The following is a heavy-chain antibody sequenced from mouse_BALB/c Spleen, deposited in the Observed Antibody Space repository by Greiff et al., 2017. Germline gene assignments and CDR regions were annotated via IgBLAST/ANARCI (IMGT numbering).Heavy chain of an antibody. D-gene: IGHD2-4*01. CDR2: ISSGGST. CDR1: GFTFSSYA. V-gene: IGHV5-6-5*01. Sequence: DVMLVESGGGLVKPGGSLKLSCAASGFTFSSYAMSWVRQTPEKRLEWVASISSGGSTYYPDSVKGRFTISRDNARNILYLQMSSLRSEDTAMYYCARWDYDWFAYWGQGTLVTVSA. CDR3: ARWDYDWFAY. J-gene: IGHJ3*01.